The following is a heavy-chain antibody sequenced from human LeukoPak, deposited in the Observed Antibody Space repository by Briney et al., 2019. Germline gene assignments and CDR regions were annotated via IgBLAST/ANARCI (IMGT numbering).Heavy chain of an antibody. J-gene: IGHJ4*02. V-gene: IGHV4-4*02. CDR2: IYHSGST. Sequence: PSETLSLTCAVSGGSISSSNWWSWVRQPPGKGLEWIGEIYHSGSTNYNPSLKSRVTISVDKSKNQFSLKLSSVTAADTAVYYCVVVTAISYYFDYWGQGTLVTVSS. CDR1: GGSISSSNW. CDR3: VVVTAISYYFDY. D-gene: IGHD2-21*02.